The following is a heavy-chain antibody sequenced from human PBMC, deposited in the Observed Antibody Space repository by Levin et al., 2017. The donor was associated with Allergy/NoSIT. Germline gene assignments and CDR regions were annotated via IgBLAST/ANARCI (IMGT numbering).Heavy chain of an antibody. J-gene: IGHJ4*02. D-gene: IGHD3-10*01. V-gene: IGHV3-21*01. CDR3: GRVVPETENNYGSGSFDY. CDR2: ISSTSTYI. CDR1: GFTFNTCS. Sequence: GGSLRLSCAASGFTFNTCSMTWVRQAPGKGLEWVSSISSTSTYINYGDSVKGRFTISRDNAKNSLYLQMDSLRAEDTAVYYCGRVVPETENNYGSGSFDYWGQGSLVTVSS.